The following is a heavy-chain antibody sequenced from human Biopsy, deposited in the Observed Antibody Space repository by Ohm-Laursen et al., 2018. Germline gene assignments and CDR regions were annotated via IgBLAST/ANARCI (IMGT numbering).Heavy chain of an antibody. CDR2: IYSGGNT. CDR3: ARGRRTSGWPYFAN. D-gene: IGHD6-19*01. CDR1: GDSLSSGPDN. V-gene: IGHV4-61*01. Sequence: SETLSLTCIVSGDSLSSGPDNWSWIRQPPGQGLEYIGFIYSGGNTNYNPSLQNRVTMSVDTSKNQFSLKLSFVIAADTAVYYCARGRRTSGWPYFANWGQGTLVIVSS. J-gene: IGHJ4*02.